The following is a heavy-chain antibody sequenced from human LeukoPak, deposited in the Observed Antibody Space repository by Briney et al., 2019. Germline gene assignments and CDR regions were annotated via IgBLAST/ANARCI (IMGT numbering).Heavy chain of an antibody. J-gene: IGHJ4*02. D-gene: IGHD6-19*01. CDR2: INPNSGGT. V-gene: IGHV1-2*02. Sequence: ASVKVSCKASGYTFTGYYMHWVRQAPGQGLEWMGWINPNSGGTNYAQKFQGRVTMTRDTSISTAYMELSRLRSDDTAVYYCARFQEPDTPVAPSDYWGQGTLVTVSS. CDR3: ARFQEPDTPVAPSDY. CDR1: GYTFTGYY.